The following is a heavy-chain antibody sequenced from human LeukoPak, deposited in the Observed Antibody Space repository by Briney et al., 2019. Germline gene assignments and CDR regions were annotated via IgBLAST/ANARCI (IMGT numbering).Heavy chain of an antibody. CDR3: ARSWVTYSYAYLDP. D-gene: IGHD5-18*01. CDR1: GFTFSSYA. J-gene: IGHJ5*02. CDR2: ISYDGSNK. Sequence: PGRSLRLSCAASGFTFSSYAMHWVRQAPGKGLEWVAVISYDGSNKYYADSVKGRFTISRDNSKNTLYLQMNSLRAEDTAVYYCARSWVTYSYAYLDPWGQGTLVTVSS. V-gene: IGHV3-30-3*01.